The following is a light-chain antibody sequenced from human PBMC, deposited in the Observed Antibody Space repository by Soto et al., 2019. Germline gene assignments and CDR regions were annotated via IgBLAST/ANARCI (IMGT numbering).Light chain of an antibody. J-gene: IGLJ1*01. CDR2: EVS. Sequence: QSALTQPPSASGSPGQSVTISCTGTLSDVGGRDFVSWYRQDPGKAPKLLLSEVSNRPSGVSDRFSGSKSGNTASLTISGLQAEDEADYYCSSLTTSFTYVFGTGTKVTVL. V-gene: IGLV2-14*01. CDR1: LSDVGGRDF. CDR3: SSLTTSFTYV.